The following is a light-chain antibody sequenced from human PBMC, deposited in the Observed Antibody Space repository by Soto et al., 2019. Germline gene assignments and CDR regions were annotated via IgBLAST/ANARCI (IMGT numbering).Light chain of an antibody. CDR1: SRDVRGYNF. CDR3: GSYTSSNSLL. Sequence: QSALTQPASVSGSPGQSITISCTGTSRDVRGYNFFSGYQQHPGEATKIIIYEVSHRPSGVSCRFSASKYGNTASLTISGLQAEDDAEYYCGSYTSSNSLLFGGGTKHIVL. V-gene: IGLV2-14*01. J-gene: IGLJ2*01. CDR2: EVS.